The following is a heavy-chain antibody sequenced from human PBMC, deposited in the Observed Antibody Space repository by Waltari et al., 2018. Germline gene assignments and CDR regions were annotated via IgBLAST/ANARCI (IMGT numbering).Heavy chain of an antibody. CDR3: AQGGLAARPRESYYYYYMDV. CDR2: IIPIFGTA. Sequence: QVQLVQSGAEVKKPGSSVKVSCKASGGTFSSYAISWVRPAPGQGLEWMGGIIPIFGTANYAQKFQGRVTITADESTSTAYMELSSLRSEDTAVYYCAQGGLAARPRESYYYYYMDVWGKGTTVTISS. J-gene: IGHJ6*03. CDR1: GGTFSSYA. D-gene: IGHD6-6*01. V-gene: IGHV1-69*12.